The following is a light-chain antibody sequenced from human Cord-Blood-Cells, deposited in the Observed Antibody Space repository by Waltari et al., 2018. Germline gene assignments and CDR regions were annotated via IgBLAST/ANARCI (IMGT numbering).Light chain of an antibody. J-gene: IGKJ5*01. V-gene: IGKV1-6*01. CDR1: QGIRND. CDR3: LQDYNYPIT. CDR2: AAS. Sequence: AIQMTQSPSSLSASVGDRVTITCRANQGIRNDLGWYQQKPGKAPKLLIYAASSLQSGVPSRVSGRGAGTDFTLTISSLQPEDFATYYCLQDYNYPITFGQGTRLEIK.